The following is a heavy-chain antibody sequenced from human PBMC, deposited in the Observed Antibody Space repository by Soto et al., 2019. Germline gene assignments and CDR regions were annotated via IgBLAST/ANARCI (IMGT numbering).Heavy chain of an antibody. V-gene: IGHV5-51*01. CDR1: GYSFTSYW. J-gene: IGHJ4*02. CDR2: IYPGDSDT. CDR3: ARLPLGYCSGGSCYSSDYFDY. Sequence: GESLKISCKGSGYSFTSYWIGWVRQMPGKGLEWMGIIYPGDSDTRYSPSFQGQVTISADKSTSTAYLQWSSLKASDTAMYYCARLPLGYCSGGSCYSSDYFDYWGQGTLVTVSS. D-gene: IGHD2-15*01.